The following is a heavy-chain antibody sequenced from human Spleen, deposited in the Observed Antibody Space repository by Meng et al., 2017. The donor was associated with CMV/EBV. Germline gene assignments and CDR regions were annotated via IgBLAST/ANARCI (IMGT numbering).Heavy chain of an antibody. D-gene: IGHD4/OR15-4a*01. V-gene: IGHV3-21*01. Sequence: GGSLRLSCTASGFTFSTYMMNWVRQAPGKGLEWVAAINSKSQYIYYADSAKGRFTISRDNAKNSLYLQMNSLRAGDTAVYYCATKARDYAAKGDFYYFDNWGQGTLVTVSS. CDR3: ATKARDYAAKGDFYYFDN. CDR1: GFTFSTYM. CDR2: INSKSQYI. J-gene: IGHJ4*02.